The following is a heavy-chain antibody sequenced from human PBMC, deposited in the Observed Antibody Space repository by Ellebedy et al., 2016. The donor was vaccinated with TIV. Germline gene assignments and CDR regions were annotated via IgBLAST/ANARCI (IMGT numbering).Heavy chain of an antibody. Sequence: GGSLRLSCAASGFTFSDYQLSWIRQAPGKGLEWISYIDKSGHTIYYSGSVRGRFTISRDDAKKSLYLQMSSLRPEDTALYYCAASENPKRFDNWGQGTLVTVSS. D-gene: IGHD1-1*01. CDR3: AASENPKRFDN. CDR1: GFTFSDYQ. CDR2: IDKSGHTI. V-gene: IGHV3-11*01. J-gene: IGHJ4*02.